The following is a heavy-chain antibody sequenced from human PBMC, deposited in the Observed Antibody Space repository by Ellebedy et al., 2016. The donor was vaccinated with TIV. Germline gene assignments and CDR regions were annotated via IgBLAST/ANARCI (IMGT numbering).Heavy chain of an antibody. V-gene: IGHV4-34*01. CDR1: GGSFSGYY. CDR2: ITHSGST. Sequence: MPGGSLRLSCAVYGGSFSGYYWSWIRQPPGKGLEWIGEITHSGSTNYNPSLKSRVTISVDTSKNQFSLNLSSVTAADTAVYYCARGLARDYWGKGTLVTVSS. CDR3: ARGLARDY. J-gene: IGHJ4*02.